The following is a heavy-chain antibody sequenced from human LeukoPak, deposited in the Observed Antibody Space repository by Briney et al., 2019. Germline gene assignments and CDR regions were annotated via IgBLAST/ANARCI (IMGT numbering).Heavy chain of an antibody. CDR3: ARAEEGNYYGMDV. Sequence: SVKVSCKASGGTFSSYTISWVRQAPGQGLEWMGRIIPILGIANYAQKFQGRVTITADKSTSTAYMELSSLRSEDTAVYYCARAEEGNYYGMDVWGQGTTVTVS. D-gene: IGHD3-10*01. CDR2: IIPILGIA. CDR1: GGTFSSYT. V-gene: IGHV1-69*02. J-gene: IGHJ6*02.